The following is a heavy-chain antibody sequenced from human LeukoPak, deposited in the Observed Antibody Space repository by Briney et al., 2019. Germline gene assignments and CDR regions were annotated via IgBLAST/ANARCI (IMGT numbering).Heavy chain of an antibody. V-gene: IGHV4-59*08. CDR3: ARQAGGTVGDERDSFDI. CDR2: VYNRGNT. D-gene: IGHD1-26*01. CDR1: GGSIRNYY. J-gene: IGHJ3*02. Sequence: SETLSLTCTVSGGSIRNYYWSWIRQPPGMGLEWIGDVYNRGNTNYNPSLESRLTISLDTSKNQLSLHLSSVTAADTAVYYCARQAGGTVGDERDSFDIWGEGTMVTVSS.